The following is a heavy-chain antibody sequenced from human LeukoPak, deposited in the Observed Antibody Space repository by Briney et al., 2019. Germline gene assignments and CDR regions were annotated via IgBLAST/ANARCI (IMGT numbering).Heavy chain of an antibody. CDR3: AKGVPITMIVVVTVDFDY. D-gene: IGHD3-22*01. CDR1: GFTFSSYA. J-gene: IGHJ4*02. V-gene: IGHV3-23*01. Sequence: GGSLRLSCAASGFTFSSYAMSWVRQAPGKGLEWVSAISGSGGSTYYADSVKGRFTISRDNSKNTLYLQMNSLRAEDTAVYYCAKGVPITMIVVVTVDFDYWGQGTLVTVSS. CDR2: ISGSGGST.